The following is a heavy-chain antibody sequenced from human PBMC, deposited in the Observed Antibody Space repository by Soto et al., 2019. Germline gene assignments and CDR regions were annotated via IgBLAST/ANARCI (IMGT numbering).Heavy chain of an antibody. CDR1: GFTFSSYA. CDR3: AKALDTMIVVVVFDY. D-gene: IGHD3-22*01. CDR2: ISGSGESA. J-gene: IGHJ4*02. Sequence: EVQLLESGGGLVRPGGSLRLSCAASGFTFSSYAMSWVRQAPGKGLEWVSVISGSGESAYYADSVKGRFTISRDNSRNTLYLQMNSLRAEDTAVYYCAKALDTMIVVVVFDYWGQGTLVTVSS. V-gene: IGHV3-23*01.